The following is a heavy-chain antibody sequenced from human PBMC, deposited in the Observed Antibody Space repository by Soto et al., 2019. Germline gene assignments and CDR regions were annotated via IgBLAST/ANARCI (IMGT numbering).Heavy chain of an antibody. CDR1: GGTFSSYA. J-gene: IGHJ6*02. V-gene: IGHV1-69*06. Sequence: QVQRVQSGAEVKKPGSSVKVSCKASGGTFSSYAISWVRQAPGQGLEWMGGIIPIFGTANYAQKFQGRVTITADKATSTAYMELSSLRAEDTAVYYCARGTGTTGYYYYGMDVWGQGTTVTVSS. CDR3: ARGTGTTGYYYYGMDV. D-gene: IGHD1-7*01. CDR2: IIPIFGTA.